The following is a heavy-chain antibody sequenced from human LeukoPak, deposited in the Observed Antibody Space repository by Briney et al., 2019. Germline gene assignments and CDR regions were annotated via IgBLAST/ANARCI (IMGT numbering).Heavy chain of an antibody. D-gene: IGHD1-26*01. Sequence: GGSLRLSCAASGFTFSSYAMSWVRQAPGKGPEWVSAISGSGGSTYYADSVKGRFTISRDNSKNTLYLQMNSLRAEDTAVYYCAKRTNGGSYWDLYFDYWGQGTLVTVSS. CDR3: AKRTNGGSYWDLYFDY. V-gene: IGHV3-23*01. CDR2: ISGSGGST. J-gene: IGHJ4*02. CDR1: GFTFSSYA.